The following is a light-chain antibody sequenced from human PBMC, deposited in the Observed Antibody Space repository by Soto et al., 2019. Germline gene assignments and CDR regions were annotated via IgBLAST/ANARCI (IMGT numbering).Light chain of an antibody. J-gene: IGKJ2*03. V-gene: IGKV1-39*01. Sequence: DIKMTQSPSSLSAYIGDRVTITCRASQSINNYLSWYQQKPGKAPNLLIFGASTLQSGVPSRFSGSGSGTDFTLTISSLQPEDFAPYYCTLSYRTPLSF. CDR3: TLSYRTPLS. CDR2: GAS. CDR1: QSINNY.